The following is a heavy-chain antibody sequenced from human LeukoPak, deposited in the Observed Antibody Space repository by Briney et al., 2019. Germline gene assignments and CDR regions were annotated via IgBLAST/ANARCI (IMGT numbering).Heavy chain of an antibody. D-gene: IGHD5-18*01. CDR1: GFTFDDYA. CDR3: AKSVDTAIDYYFDY. J-gene: IGHJ4*02. V-gene: IGHV3-9*03. Sequence: PGRSLRLSCAASGFTFDDYAMHWVRQAPGKGLEWVSGISWNSGSIGYADSVKGRFTISRDNAKNSLYLQMNSLRAEDMALYYCAKSVDTAIDYYFDYWGQGTLVTVSS. CDR2: ISWNSGSI.